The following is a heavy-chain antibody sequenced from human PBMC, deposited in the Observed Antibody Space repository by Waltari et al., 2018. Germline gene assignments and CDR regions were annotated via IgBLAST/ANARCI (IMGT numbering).Heavy chain of an antibody. CDR3: ARVPMVRGVLAFMDV. D-gene: IGHD3-10*01. Sequence: QLQLQESCPGLVTPSQTLSLTCAVSGYSISSGYYWGWIRQPPGKGLEWIGTIYHSGSTYYNPSLKSRVTISVDTSKNQFSLKLSSVTAADTAVYYCARVPMVRGVLAFMDVWGQGTTVTVSS. CDR1: GYSISSGYY. V-gene: IGHV4-38-2*01. J-gene: IGHJ6*02. CDR2: IYHSGST.